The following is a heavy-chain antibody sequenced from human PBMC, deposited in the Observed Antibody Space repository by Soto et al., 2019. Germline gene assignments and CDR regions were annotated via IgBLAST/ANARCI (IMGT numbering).Heavy chain of an antibody. J-gene: IGHJ6*02. CDR2: INPSGGST. D-gene: IGHD1-26*01. Sequence: ASVKVSCKASGYTFTSYYMHWVRQAPGQGLEWMGIINPSGGSTSYAQKFQGRVTMTRDTSTSTVYMELSSLRSEDTAVYYCARGEGDSEMNVNGMDVWGQGTTVTVSS. CDR1: GYTFTSYY. CDR3: ARGEGDSEMNVNGMDV. V-gene: IGHV1-46*01.